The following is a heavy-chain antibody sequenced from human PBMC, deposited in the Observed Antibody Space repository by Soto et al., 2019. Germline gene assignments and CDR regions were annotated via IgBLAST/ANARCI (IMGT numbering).Heavy chain of an antibody. V-gene: IGHV3-66*01. D-gene: IGHD5-18*01. Sequence: EVQLVESGGGLVQPGGSLRLSCAASGFTVSSNYMSWVRQAPGKGLEWVSVIYSGGSTYYADSVKGRFTISRDNSKNTLYIQMNSLRAEDTAVYYCAREYSSGYYYFYAMDVWGQGTTVTVSS. CDR1: GFTVSSNY. J-gene: IGHJ6*02. CDR3: AREYSSGYYYFYAMDV. CDR2: IYSGGST.